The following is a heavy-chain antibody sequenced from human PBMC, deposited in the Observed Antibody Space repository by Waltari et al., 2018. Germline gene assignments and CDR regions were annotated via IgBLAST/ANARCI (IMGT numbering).Heavy chain of an antibody. V-gene: IGHV3-30*02. CDR1: GFTFSSYG. CDR3: AKDAPYYDSSGYHDY. Sequence: QVQLVESGGGVVQPGGSLRLSCAASGFTFSSYGMHWVRPAPGKGLEWVAFIRYDGSNKYYADSVKGRFTISRDNSKNTLYLQMNSLRAEDTAVYYCAKDAPYYDSSGYHDYWGQGTLVTVSS. D-gene: IGHD3-22*01. CDR2: IRYDGSNK. J-gene: IGHJ4*02.